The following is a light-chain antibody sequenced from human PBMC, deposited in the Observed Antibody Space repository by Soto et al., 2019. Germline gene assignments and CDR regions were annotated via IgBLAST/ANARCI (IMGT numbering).Light chain of an antibody. V-gene: IGKV1-5*03. Sequence: DIQMTQSPSTLSGSVGDRVTITCRASQTISSWLAWYQQKPGKAPKLLIYKASTLKSGVPSRFSVSGSGTEFPLTISSLQPDYFASYYCQHYNSYSEAFGQGTKVELE. CDR3: QHYNSYSEA. CDR2: KAS. J-gene: IGKJ1*01. CDR1: QTISSW.